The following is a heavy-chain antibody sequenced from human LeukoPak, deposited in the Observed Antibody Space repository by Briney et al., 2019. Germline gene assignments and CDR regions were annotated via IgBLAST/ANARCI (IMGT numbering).Heavy chain of an antibody. CDR1: GGSMTISNFY. Sequence: SETLSLTCTVSGGSMTISNFYWAWIRQPPGKGLEWIGSIYYDGTSYYNPSLKNRVNFSVDTSNNQFSLRLRSVTAADTAVYYCARGELRYFDWSPLYVWGKGTTVTISS. CDR3: ARGELRYFDWSPLYV. J-gene: IGHJ6*04. V-gene: IGHV4-39*07. CDR2: IYYDGTS. D-gene: IGHD3-9*01.